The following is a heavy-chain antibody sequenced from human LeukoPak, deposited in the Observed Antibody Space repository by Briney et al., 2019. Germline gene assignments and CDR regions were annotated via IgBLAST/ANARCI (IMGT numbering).Heavy chain of an antibody. V-gene: IGHV5-51*01. J-gene: IGHJ4*02. Sequence: GESLKISCKGCGYTFTNYWFGWVRQMPGKGLEWMGFIYPGDSDTTYSPSFQGQGTIFADKSISTAYLQWSSLKASDTAMYYCARAGSGTYCSGGSCYLGYWGQGTLVTVSS. CDR1: GYTFTNYW. D-gene: IGHD2-15*01. CDR2: IYPGDSDT. CDR3: ARAGSGTYCSGGSCYLGY.